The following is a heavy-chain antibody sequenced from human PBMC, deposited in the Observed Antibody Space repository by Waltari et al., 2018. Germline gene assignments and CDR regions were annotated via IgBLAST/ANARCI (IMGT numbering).Heavy chain of an antibody. V-gene: IGHV4-39*07. CDR3: MRDQRSTVLD. CDR1: GGSISNGDYH. J-gene: IGHJ4*02. Sequence: QLQLQESGPGLVKPSETLSLTFTVSGGSISNGDYHWGWVRQPPGKGLEWISTIHYTWSTYYNPSLNSRLTISVDTSKNQFSLKLSSVTAADTAVYHCMRDQRSTVLDWGQGTLVTVSS. CDR2: IHYTWST. D-gene: IGHD1-1*01.